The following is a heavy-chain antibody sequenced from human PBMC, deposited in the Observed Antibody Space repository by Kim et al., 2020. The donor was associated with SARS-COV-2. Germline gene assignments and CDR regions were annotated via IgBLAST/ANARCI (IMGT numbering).Heavy chain of an antibody. Sequence: GGSLRLSCAASGFTVSSNYMSWVRQAPGKGLEWVSVIYSGGSTYYADSVKGRFTITRHNSKNTLYLQMNSLRAEDTAVYYCARAGLDSSGWYGYYYGMDVWGQGTTVTVSS. CDR3: ARAGLDSSGWYGYYYGMDV. D-gene: IGHD6-19*01. V-gene: IGHV3-53*04. J-gene: IGHJ6*02. CDR2: IYSGGST. CDR1: GFTVSSNY.